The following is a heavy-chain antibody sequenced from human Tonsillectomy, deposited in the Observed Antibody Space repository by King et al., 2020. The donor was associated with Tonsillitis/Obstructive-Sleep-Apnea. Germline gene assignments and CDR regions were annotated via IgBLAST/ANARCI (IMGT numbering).Heavy chain of an antibody. CDR2: IYYSVST. D-gene: IGHD1-26*01. CDR3: ARSLSGSYHTPVSY. V-gene: IGHV4-39*01. Sequence: QLQESGPGLVKPSETLSLTCTVSGGSISSSSYYWGWIRQPPGKGLEWIGSIYYSVSTYYNPSLTSRVTISVDTSNNQFSLKLSSVTAADTAVYYCARSLSGSYHTPVSYWGQGTLVTVSS. J-gene: IGHJ4*02. CDR1: GGSISSSSYY.